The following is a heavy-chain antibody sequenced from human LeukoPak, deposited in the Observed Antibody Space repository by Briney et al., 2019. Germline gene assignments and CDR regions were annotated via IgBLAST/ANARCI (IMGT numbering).Heavy chain of an antibody. Sequence: ASVKVSCKASGYTFTRYGISWVRQAPGHGLEWMGWISAYNGNTNYAQKLQGRVTMTTDTSTSTAYMELRSLRSDDTAVYYCARVRGGDDAFDIWGQGTMVTVSS. J-gene: IGHJ3*02. D-gene: IGHD3-10*01. CDR3: ARVRGGDDAFDI. CDR2: ISAYNGNT. CDR1: GYTFTRYG. V-gene: IGHV1-18*01.